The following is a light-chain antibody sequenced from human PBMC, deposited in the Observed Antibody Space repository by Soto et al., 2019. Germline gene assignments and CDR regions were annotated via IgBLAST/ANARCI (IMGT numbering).Light chain of an antibody. CDR2: GAF. CDR1: QSVSSK. CDR3: LQYNDWPFT. V-gene: IGKV3-15*01. J-gene: IGKJ2*01. Sequence: EIVMTQSPATLSVSPGEGATLSCKASQSVSSKLAWYQQKPGQAPRVLIYGAFTRATGIPARFSGSGSGTESTLTISSLQSEDFAVYYCLQYNDWPFTFGHGTKLEIK.